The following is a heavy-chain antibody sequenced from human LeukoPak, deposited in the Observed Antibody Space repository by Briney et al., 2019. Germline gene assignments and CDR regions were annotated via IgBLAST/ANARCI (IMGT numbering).Heavy chain of an antibody. Sequence: GGSLRLSCAASGLTFSNYAMSWVRQAPGKGLEWASAISGSGGTTYYADSVKGRFTISRDNSKNTLFLQMNSLRAEDTAVYYCAKDRPNIVVVVAASFANWGQGTLVTVSS. D-gene: IGHD2-15*01. V-gene: IGHV3-23*01. J-gene: IGHJ4*02. CDR2: ISGSGGTT. CDR1: GLTFSNYA. CDR3: AKDRPNIVVVVAASFAN.